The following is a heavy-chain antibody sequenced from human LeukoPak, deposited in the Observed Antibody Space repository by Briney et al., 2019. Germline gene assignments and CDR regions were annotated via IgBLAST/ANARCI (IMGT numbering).Heavy chain of an antibody. CDR3: ARAEGDTPGAFDI. J-gene: IGHJ3*02. Sequence: PSETLSLTCAVSGGSISSSSYYWGWIRQPPGKGLEWIGSIYYSGSTYYNPSLKSRVTISVDTSKNQFSLKLSSVTAADTAVYYCARAEGDTPGAFDIWGQGTMVTVSS. CDR2: IYYSGST. D-gene: IGHD1-26*01. V-gene: IGHV4-39*07. CDR1: GGSISSSSYY.